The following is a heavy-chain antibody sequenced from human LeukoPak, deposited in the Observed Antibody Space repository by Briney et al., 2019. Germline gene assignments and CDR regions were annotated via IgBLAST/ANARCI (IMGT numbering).Heavy chain of an antibody. CDR1: GYTFTDYF. Sequence: ASMKVSCKASGYTFTDYFMHWVRQAPGQGLEWMGWINPNSGGTNYAQKFQGWVTMTRDTSISTAYMELSRLRSDDTAVYYCARDTRRSYYDILTGYELAHYFDYWGQGTLVTVSS. CDR3: ARDTRRSYYDILTGYELAHYFDY. V-gene: IGHV1-2*04. CDR2: INPNSGGT. D-gene: IGHD3-9*01. J-gene: IGHJ4*02.